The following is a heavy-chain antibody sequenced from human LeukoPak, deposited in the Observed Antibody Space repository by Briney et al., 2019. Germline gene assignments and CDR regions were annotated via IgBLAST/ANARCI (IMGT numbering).Heavy chain of an antibody. D-gene: IGHD6-25*01. V-gene: IGHV1-18*01. Sequence: ASVKVSCKASGYTFTSYGISWVRQAPGQGLEWMGWISAYNGNTNYVQKFQGRVTMTTDTSTSTAYMELRSLRSDDTAMYYCARVFGIAASGTGCDNWGQGTLVTVSS. CDR1: GYTFTSYG. CDR2: ISAYNGNT. CDR3: ARVFGIAASGTGCDN. J-gene: IGHJ4*02.